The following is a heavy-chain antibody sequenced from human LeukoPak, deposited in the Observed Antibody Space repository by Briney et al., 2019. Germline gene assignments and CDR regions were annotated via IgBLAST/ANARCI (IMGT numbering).Heavy chain of an antibody. J-gene: IGHJ4*02. Sequence: PSETLSLTCTVSGGSISSYYWSWIRQPAGKGLEWIGRIYTSGSTNYNPSLKSRVTMSVDTSKNQFSLKLSSVTAADTAVYYCARDSYGKGAQRYSSSWYADYWGQGTLVTVSS. V-gene: IGHV4-4*07. D-gene: IGHD6-13*01. CDR3: ARDSYGKGAQRYSSSWYADY. CDR1: GGSISSYY. CDR2: IYTSGST.